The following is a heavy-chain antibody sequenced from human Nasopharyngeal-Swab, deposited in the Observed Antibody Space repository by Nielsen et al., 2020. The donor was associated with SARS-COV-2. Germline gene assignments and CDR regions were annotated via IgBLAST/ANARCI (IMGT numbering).Heavy chain of an antibody. CDR2: ISGSSSHT. Sequence: GESLKISCAASGFTFSDYYMSWIRHIPGKGLEWVSYISGSSSHTSYADSVKGRFTISRDNSKNTLYLQMNSLRAEDTAMYYCHLSSGYDGYINYWGQGTLVTVSS. CDR1: GFTFSDYY. CDR3: HLSSGYDGYINY. J-gene: IGHJ4*02. D-gene: IGHD3-22*01. V-gene: IGHV3-11*06.